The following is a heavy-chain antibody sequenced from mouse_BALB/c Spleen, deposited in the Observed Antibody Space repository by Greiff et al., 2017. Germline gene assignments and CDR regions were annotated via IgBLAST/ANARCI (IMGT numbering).Heavy chain of an antibody. CDR1: GYTFTDYE. Sequence: QVQLKEFGAELVRPGASVTLSCKASGYTFTDYEMHWVKQTPVHGLEWIGAIDPETGGTAYNQKFKGKATLTADKSSSTAYMELRSLTSEDSAVYYCTGGYGYYAMDYWGQGTSVTVSS. D-gene: IGHD2-10*02. CDR2: IDPETGGT. V-gene: IGHV1-15*01. CDR3: TGGYGYYAMDY. J-gene: IGHJ4*01.